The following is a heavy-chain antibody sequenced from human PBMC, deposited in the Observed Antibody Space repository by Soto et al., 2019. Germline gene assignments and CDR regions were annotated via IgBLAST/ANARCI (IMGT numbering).Heavy chain of an antibody. CDR1: GFTLSSYG. CDR2: IRGDNGDT. J-gene: IGHJ4*02. CDR3: ARDLRGSCTTDECFYFDF. V-gene: IGHV1-18*04. D-gene: IGHD2-8*01. Sequence: ASVKVSCKASGFTLSSYGISWVRQAPGQGLEWMGWIRGDNGDTNSAQKFQGRITMTTDTFTDTAYMELRSLRSDDTAVYYCARDLRGSCTTDECFYFDFWGQGTLVTVSS.